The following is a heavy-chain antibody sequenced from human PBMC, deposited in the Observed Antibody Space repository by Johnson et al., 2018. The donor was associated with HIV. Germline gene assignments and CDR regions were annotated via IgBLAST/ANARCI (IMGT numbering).Heavy chain of an antibody. CDR1: GFIFSTYG. D-gene: IGHD5-12*01. J-gene: IGHJ3*02. CDR3: ARVGWATSDAFDI. Sequence: QVQLVESGGGVVQPGRSLRLSCGASGFIFSTYGMHWVRQAPGKGLEWVAVMWYDGSNKYYADSVKGRFTISRDNSKNTLYLQMNSLRAEDTALYYCARVGWATSDAFDIWGQGTMVTVSS. CDR2: MWYDGSNK. V-gene: IGHV3-33*01.